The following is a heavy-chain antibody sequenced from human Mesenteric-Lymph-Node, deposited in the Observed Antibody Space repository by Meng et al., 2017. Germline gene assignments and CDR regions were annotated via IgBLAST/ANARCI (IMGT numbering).Heavy chain of an antibody. Sequence: GESLKISCAASGFTFSSYEMNWVRQAPGKGLEWVSYISSSGSTIYYADSVKGRFTISRDNSKNTLSLQMNNLRVEDTAVYYCGKDRAVVVAGTQYNWFDPWGQGPLVTVSS. J-gene: IGHJ5*02. CDR2: ISSSGSTI. D-gene: IGHD6-19*01. CDR1: GFTFSSYE. CDR3: GKDRAVVVAGTQYNWFDP. V-gene: IGHV3-48*03.